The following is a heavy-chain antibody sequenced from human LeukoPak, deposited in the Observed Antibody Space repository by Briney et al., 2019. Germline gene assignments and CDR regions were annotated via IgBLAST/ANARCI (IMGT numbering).Heavy chain of an antibody. CDR2: INPSGGST. J-gene: IGHJ3*02. D-gene: IGHD3-3*01. CDR3: ARDRGLDFWSGATYAFDI. CDR1: GYTFTSYY. V-gene: IGHV1-46*01. Sequence: ASVKVSCKASGYTFTSYYMHWVRQAPGQGLEWMGIINPSGGSTSYAQKFQGRVTMTRDTSTSTVYMELSSLRSEDTAVYYCARDRGLDFWSGATYAFDIWGQGTMVTVSS.